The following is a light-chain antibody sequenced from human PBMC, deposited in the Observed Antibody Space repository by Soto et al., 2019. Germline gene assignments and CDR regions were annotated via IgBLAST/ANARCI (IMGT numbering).Light chain of an antibody. V-gene: IGKV1-9*01. CDR3: QQLNSYPLT. CDR2: AAS. J-gene: IGKJ3*01. Sequence: DIQLTQSPSFLSASVGDRVTITCRASQGISSYLAWYQQKLGKAPKLLIYAASTLQSGVPSRFSGSGSGTEFTLTISSLQPEDFATYYCQQLNSYPLTFGPGTKVDIK. CDR1: QGISSY.